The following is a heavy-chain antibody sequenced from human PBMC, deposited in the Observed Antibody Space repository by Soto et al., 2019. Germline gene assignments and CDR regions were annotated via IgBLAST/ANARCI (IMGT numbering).Heavy chain of an antibody. J-gene: IGHJ3*02. Sequence: EASVKVSCKASGGTFSSHAISWVRQAPGQGLEWMGGIIPIFGTANYAQKFQGRVTITADESTSTAYMELSSLRSEDTAVYYCARDSTWGGATVAFDIWGQGTMVTVSS. D-gene: IGHD1-26*01. CDR1: GGTFSSHA. V-gene: IGHV1-69*13. CDR3: ARDSTWGGATVAFDI. CDR2: IIPIFGTA.